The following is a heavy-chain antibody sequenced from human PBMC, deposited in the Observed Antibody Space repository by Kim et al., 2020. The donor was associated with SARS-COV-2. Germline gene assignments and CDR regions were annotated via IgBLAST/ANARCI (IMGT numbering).Heavy chain of an antibody. Sequence: SETLSLTCTVSGGSISSYYWSWIRQPPGKGLEWIGYIYYSGSTNYNPSLKSRVTISVDTSKNQFSLKLSSVTAADTAMYYCARLYTDDAFDIWGQGTMVTVSS. CDR2: IYYSGST. V-gene: IGHV4-59*01. CDR1: GGSISSYY. CDR3: ARLYTDDAFDI. J-gene: IGHJ3*02. D-gene: IGHD2-2*02.